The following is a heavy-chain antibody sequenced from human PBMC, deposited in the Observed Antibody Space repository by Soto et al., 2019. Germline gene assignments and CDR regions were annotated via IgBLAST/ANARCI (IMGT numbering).Heavy chain of an antibody. CDR3: ARDSSSSLFTPSLDV. Sequence: GGSLRLSCAASGFTFSSYSMNWVRQAPGKGLEWVSSISSSSSYIYYADSVKGRFTISRDNAKNSLYLQMNSLRAEDTAVYYCARDSSSSLFTPSLDVWGQGTTVTVSS. D-gene: IGHD6-6*01. V-gene: IGHV3-21*01. CDR1: GFTFSSYS. CDR2: ISSSSSYI. J-gene: IGHJ6*02.